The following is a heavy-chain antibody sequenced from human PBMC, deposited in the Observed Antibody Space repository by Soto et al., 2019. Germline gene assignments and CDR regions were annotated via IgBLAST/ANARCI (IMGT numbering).Heavy chain of an antibody. J-gene: IGHJ4*02. CDR2: INPTGAST. D-gene: IGHD3-22*01. Sequence: QVQLVQSGAEVKQPGASVKLSCKASGYTFTTYYIHWVRQAPGQGLEWMGMINPTGASTSYAQKFRGRVTMTRDTSTSTVYLELSSLRSEDTAGYYCARNDNSGLDYWGQGTLVTVSS. CDR3: ARNDNSGLDY. CDR1: GYTFTTYY. V-gene: IGHV1-46*01.